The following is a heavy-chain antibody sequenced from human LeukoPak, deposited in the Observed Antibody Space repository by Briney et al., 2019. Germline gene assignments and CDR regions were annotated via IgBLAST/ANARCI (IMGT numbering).Heavy chain of an antibody. J-gene: IGHJ5*02. CDR1: GFTFDDYA. CDR3: AKDPIAIVVYNWFDP. Sequence: GGSLRLSCAASGFTFDDYAMHWVRQAPGKGLEWVSGISWNSGSIGYADSVKGRFTISRDNAKNSLYLQMNSLRAEDTAVYYCAKDPIAIVVYNWFDPWGQGTLVTVSS. D-gene: IGHD2-15*01. CDR2: ISWNSGSI. V-gene: IGHV3-9*01.